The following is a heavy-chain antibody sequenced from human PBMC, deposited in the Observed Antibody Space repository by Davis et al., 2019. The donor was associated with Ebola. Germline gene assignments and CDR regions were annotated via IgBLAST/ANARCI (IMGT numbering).Heavy chain of an antibody. J-gene: IGHJ4*02. CDR1: GYTLTDLS. CDR2: FDPEDGET. Sequence: AASVKVSCKVSGYTLTDLSMHWVRQAPGKGLEWMGGFDPEDGETIYAQKFQGSVTMTEDTSTDTAYMELSSLRSEDTAVCYCATDLHYYDSSGYYGWGQGTLVTVSS. CDR3: ATDLHYYDSSGYYG. V-gene: IGHV1-24*01. D-gene: IGHD3-22*01.